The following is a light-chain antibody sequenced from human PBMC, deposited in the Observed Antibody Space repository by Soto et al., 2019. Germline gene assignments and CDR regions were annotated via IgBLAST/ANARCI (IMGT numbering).Light chain of an antibody. CDR3: QQYNSYSTWT. Sequence: DIQLTQSPSSLSLSVGDRVTITCRASQSISSRLACYQQKPGKAPTLLIYDAASLETGVPPRFSGSGSATKYTLIISSLQHADFATYDCQQYNSYSTWTFGQGTKVDIK. J-gene: IGKJ1*01. V-gene: IGKV1-5*01. CDR2: DAA. CDR1: QSISSR.